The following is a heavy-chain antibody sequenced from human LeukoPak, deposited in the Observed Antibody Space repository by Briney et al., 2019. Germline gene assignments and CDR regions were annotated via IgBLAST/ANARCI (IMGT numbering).Heavy chain of an antibody. CDR3: AREHRTSTVTTIGY. Sequence: GGSLRLSCAASGFTASSNYMSRVRQAPGKGLEWVSIVYSGSRTYYAESVKGRFTISRDSSKNTLYIQMNSLRAEDTAVYYCAREHRTSTVTTIGYWGQGTLVTVFS. J-gene: IGHJ4*02. CDR1: GFTASSNY. V-gene: IGHV3-53*01. D-gene: IGHD4-11*01. CDR2: VYSGSRT.